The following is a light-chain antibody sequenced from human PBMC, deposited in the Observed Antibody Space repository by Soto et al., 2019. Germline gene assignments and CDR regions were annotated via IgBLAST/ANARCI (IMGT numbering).Light chain of an antibody. V-gene: IGLV2-14*01. CDR1: SSDVGGYNY. J-gene: IGLJ1*01. CDR3: SSYTSSRPPG. Sequence: QSALTQPASVSGSPGQSITISCTGTSSDVGGYNYVSWYQQHPGKAPKLMIYDVSNRPSGVSNRFSGSKSGNTASLTISGVPAEGGGDYYCSSYTSSRPPGLGTGTKLTVL. CDR2: DVS.